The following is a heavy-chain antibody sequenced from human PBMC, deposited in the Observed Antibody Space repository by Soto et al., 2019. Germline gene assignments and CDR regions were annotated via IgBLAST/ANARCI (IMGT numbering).Heavy chain of an antibody. D-gene: IGHD2-15*01. CDR3: ARSYRRYCSGGSCYSYYYYYMDV. J-gene: IGHJ6*03. CDR2: IYYSGST. CDR1: GGSISSYY. V-gene: IGHV4-59*01. Sequence: QVPLQESGPGLVKPSETLSLTCTVSGGSISSYYWSWIRQPPGKGLEWIGYIYYSGSTNYNPSLKSLVTISVDTSKNQFSLKLSSVTAADTAVYYCARSYRRYCSGGSCYSYYYYYMDVWGKGTTVTVSS.